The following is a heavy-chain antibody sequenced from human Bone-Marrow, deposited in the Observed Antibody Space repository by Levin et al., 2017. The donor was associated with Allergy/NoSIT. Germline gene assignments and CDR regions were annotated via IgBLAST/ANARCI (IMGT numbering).Heavy chain of an antibody. J-gene: IGHJ3*02. Sequence: PGGSLRLSCVASGFTFSSYTMNWVRQAPGKGLEWVSSIISASSTYYADSVKGRLTISRDNARGSLFLQMESLRAEDTAVYYCARWNRGGYTFDIWGQGTVVTVSS. D-gene: IGHD5-12*01. V-gene: IGHV3-21*01. CDR1: GFTFSSYT. CDR3: ARWNRGGYTFDI. CDR2: IISASST.